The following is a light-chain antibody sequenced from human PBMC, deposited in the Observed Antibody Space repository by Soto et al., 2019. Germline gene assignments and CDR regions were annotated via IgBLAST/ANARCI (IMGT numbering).Light chain of an antibody. CDR2: EVS. CDR1: SSDVGGYNY. Sequence: QSALTQPASVSGSPGQSITISCTGTSSDVGGYNYVSWYQQHPGKAPKVMIYEVSNRPSGVSNRFSGSKSGNMASLTISGLQAEDEADYYCSSYTRSSTRVFGGGTKLTVL. J-gene: IGLJ3*02. CDR3: SSYTRSSTRV. V-gene: IGLV2-14*01.